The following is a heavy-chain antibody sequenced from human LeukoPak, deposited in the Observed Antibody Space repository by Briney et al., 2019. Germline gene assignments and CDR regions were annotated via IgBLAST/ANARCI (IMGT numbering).Heavy chain of an antibody. V-gene: IGHV3-21*01. CDR2: ISSSSSYI. CDR3: ARAPPSIAAAGNGWFDP. J-gene: IGHJ5*02. Sequence: EGSLRLSCAASGFTFSSYSMNWVRQAPGKGLEWVSSISSSSSYIYHADSVKGPFTISRDNTKNSLYLQMNSVRAEDTAVYYCARAPPSIAAAGNGWFDPWGQGTLVTVSS. CDR1: GFTFSSYS. D-gene: IGHD6-13*01.